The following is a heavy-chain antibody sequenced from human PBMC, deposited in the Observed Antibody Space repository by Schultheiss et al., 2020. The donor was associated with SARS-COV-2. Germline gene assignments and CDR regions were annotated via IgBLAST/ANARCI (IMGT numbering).Heavy chain of an antibody. CDR3: ARDHYDSSGYYYVSDAFDI. V-gene: IGHV3-23*01. CDR1: GFTFSSYA. D-gene: IGHD3-22*01. J-gene: IGHJ3*02. Sequence: GGSLRLSCAASGFTFSSYAMSWVRQAPGKGLEWVSAISGSGGSTYYADSVKGRFTISRDNAKNSLYLQMNSLRDEDTAVYYCARDHYDSSGYYYVSDAFDIWGQGTMVTVSS. CDR2: ISGSGGST.